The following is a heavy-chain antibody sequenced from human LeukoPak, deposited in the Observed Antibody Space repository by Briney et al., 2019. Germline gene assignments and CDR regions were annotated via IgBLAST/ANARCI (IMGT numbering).Heavy chain of an antibody. CDR3: ARKKSGTLTRAYYYIDV. V-gene: IGHV4-4*07. D-gene: IGHD1-26*01. J-gene: IGHJ6*03. CDR1: GDSMHSYY. Sequence: NPSETLSLTCTVSGDSMHSYYWSWIRQSPEKGLEWIGRAYSGVNAYYNPSLQSRVTISVDKSNNQFSLDLASVTAADTALYYCARKKSGTLTRAYYYIDVWGKGITVTVSS. CDR2: AYSGVNA.